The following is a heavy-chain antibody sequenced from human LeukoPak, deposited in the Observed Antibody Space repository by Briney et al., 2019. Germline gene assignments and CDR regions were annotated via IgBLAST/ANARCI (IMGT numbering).Heavy chain of an antibody. J-gene: IGHJ6*03. CDR3: ARGVEYGSSWSHYYYYYYMDV. V-gene: IGHV3-20*04. D-gene: IGHD6-13*01. CDR1: GFTFDDYG. Sequence: GGSLRLSCAASGFTFDDYGMSWVRQAPGKGLEWVSGINWNGGSTGYADSVKGRFTISRDNAKNSLYLQMNSLRAEDTALYYCARGVEYGSSWSHYYYYYYMDVWGKGTTVTVSS. CDR2: INWNGGST.